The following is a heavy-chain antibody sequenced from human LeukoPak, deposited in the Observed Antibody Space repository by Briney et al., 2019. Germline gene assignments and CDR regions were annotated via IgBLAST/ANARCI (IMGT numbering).Heavy chain of an antibody. CDR1: GFTFSSYW. D-gene: IGHD3-22*01. CDR3: ARALGDSSGYWFFDY. J-gene: IGHJ4*02. CDR2: INSDGSST. V-gene: IGHV3-74*01. Sequence: PGGSLRLSCAASGFTFSSYWMHWVRQAPGKGLVWVSRINSDGSSTSYADSVKGRFTISRDNAENTLCLQMNSPRAEDTAVHYCARALGDSSGYWFFDYWGQGTLVTVSS.